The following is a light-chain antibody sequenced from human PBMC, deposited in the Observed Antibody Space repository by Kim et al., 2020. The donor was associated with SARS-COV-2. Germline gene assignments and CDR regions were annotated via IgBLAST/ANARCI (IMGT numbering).Light chain of an antibody. CDR3: QQSYNTPWT. J-gene: IGKJ1*01. Sequence: ASVGDRVTITCRASQSISTYLNWYQQKPGKAPKLLIFAASSLYDGVPSRFSGSGSKTDFTLIISSLQPEDFATYYCQQSYNTPWTFGHGTKVEIK. CDR2: AAS. V-gene: IGKV1-39*01. CDR1: QSISTY.